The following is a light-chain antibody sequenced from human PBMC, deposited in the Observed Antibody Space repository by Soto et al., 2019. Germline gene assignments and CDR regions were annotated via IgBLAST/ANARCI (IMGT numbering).Light chain of an antibody. V-gene: IGLV2-14*01. J-gene: IGLJ1*01. CDR1: SSDVGGYNY. CDR3: NSYTSSSTPYV. Sequence: QSALAQPASVSGSPGQSITISCTGTSSDVGGYNYVSWYQQHPGKAPKLMIYDVSNRPPGVSNRFSGSKSGNTASLTISGLQAEDEADYYCNSYTSSSTPYVFGTGTKVTVL. CDR2: DVS.